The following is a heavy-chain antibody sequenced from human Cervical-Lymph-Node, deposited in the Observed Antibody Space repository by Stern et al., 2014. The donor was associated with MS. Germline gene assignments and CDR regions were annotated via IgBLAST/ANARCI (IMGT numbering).Heavy chain of an antibody. V-gene: IGHV3-11*01. CDR1: GFRFSDYY. CDR3: VRGLPPPYIMDV. J-gene: IGHJ6*02. CDR2: ISNSVRSI. Sequence: HLVESGGGLVKPGGSLRLSCAASGFRFSDYYMTWIRQAPGKGLAWVSYISNSVRSIFYADSVKGRFTISRDNAKNSLYLQMNSLRGDDTAVYYCVRGLPPPYIMDVWGQGTTVTVAS. D-gene: IGHD4-11*01.